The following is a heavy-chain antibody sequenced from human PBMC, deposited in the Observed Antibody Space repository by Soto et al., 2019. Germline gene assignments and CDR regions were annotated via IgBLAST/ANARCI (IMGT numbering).Heavy chain of an antibody. J-gene: IGHJ4*02. CDR2: IDPSDSYT. CDR1: GYSFTSYW. V-gene: IGHV5-10-1*01. CDR3: ARLDRGYCSSTSCRFDY. D-gene: IGHD2-2*01. Sequence: GESLKISCKGSGYSFTSYWISWVRQMPGKGLEWMGRIDPSDSYTNYSPSFQGHVTISADKSISTAYLQWSSLKASDTAMYYCARLDRGYCSSTSCRFDYGGQGTLVTVPS.